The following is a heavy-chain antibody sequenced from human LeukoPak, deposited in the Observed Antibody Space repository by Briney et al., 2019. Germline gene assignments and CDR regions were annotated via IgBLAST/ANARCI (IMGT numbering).Heavy chain of an antibody. Sequence: GESLKISCKGSGYSFTSHWIGWVRQMPGKGPEWMGIIYPGDSDPRYSPSFQGQVIISADKSISTVYLQWSSLKASDTAMYYCARLDTSGYYYYGMDVWGQGTTVTVSS. J-gene: IGHJ6*02. CDR1: GYSFTSHW. CDR3: ARLDTSGYYYYGMDV. D-gene: IGHD3-22*01. CDR2: IYPGDSDP. V-gene: IGHV5-51*01.